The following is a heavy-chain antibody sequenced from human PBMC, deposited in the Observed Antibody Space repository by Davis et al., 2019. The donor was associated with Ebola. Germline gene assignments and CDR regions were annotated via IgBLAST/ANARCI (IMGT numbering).Heavy chain of an antibody. CDR3: ARGWLRGGMDV. CDR1: GDSGPIG. V-gene: IGHV6-1*01. CDR2: TYYSSKWYH. D-gene: IGHD5-18*01. J-gene: IGHJ6*04. Sequence: HSQTLSLTCAISGDSGPIGWNWIRQSPSRGLEWLGRTYYSSKWYHDYATSVKSRITINLDTSKNQFSLQLNAVTPEDTALYYCARGWLRGGMDVWGEGTTVTVSS.